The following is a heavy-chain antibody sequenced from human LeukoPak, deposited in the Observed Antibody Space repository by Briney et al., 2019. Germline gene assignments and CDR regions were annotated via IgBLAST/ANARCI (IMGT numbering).Heavy chain of an antibody. V-gene: IGHV2-5*02. J-gene: IGHJ4*02. CDR3: AHRNYGSRLWDY. D-gene: IGHD3-10*01. Sequence: SGPTLVNPTQTLTLTCTFSGFSLSTIGVGVGWIRQPPGKALEWLALIYWDDDKRYSPSLKSRVTITKDTSKNQVVLTMTNMDPVDTTTYYCAHRNYGSRLWDYWGQGTLVTVSS. CDR2: IYWDDDK. CDR1: GFSLSTIGVG.